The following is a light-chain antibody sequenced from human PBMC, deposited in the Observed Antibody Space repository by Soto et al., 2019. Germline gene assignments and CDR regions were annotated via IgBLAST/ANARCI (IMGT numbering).Light chain of an antibody. CDR1: HSIRSGR. J-gene: IGKJ5*01. CDR3: QEYDASPIT. Sequence: DIVLSQSPESLSLSPAERATVSCWPSHSIRSGRLAWYQQKAGQAPRLVIFDASNRASGTPERFSGSGSGTDFTLTITRLEPEDFAVYYCQEYDASPITFGLGTRLEI. CDR2: DAS. V-gene: IGKV3-20*01.